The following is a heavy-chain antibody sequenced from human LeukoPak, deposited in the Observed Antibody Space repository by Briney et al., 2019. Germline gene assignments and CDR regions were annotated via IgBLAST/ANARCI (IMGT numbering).Heavy chain of an antibody. J-gene: IGHJ6*02. CDR1: GFTVSSNY. V-gene: IGHV3-53*01. D-gene: IGHD6-13*01. CDR3: ASSSSSNQYYYYGMDV. Sequence: GGSLRLSCAASGFTVSSNYMIWVRQAPGKGLEWVSVIYSGGSTYYADSVKGRFTISRDNSKNTLYLQMNSLRAEDTAVYYCASSSSSNQYYYYGMDVWGQGTTVTVSS. CDR2: IYSGGST.